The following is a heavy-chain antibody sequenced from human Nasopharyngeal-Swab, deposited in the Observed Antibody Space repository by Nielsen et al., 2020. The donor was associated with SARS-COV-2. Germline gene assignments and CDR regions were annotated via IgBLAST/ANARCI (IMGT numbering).Heavy chain of an antibody. Sequence: ETLSLTCAASGFTFSRYWMHWVHQVPGKGLVWVSRIINDETTTRYADSVKGRFTISRDNAKNTLYLQMNSLRAEDTAVYFCATGGRSAFEIWGQGTMVTISS. CDR3: ATGGRSAFEI. CDR1: GFTFSRYW. V-gene: IGHV3-74*01. CDR2: IINDETTT. D-gene: IGHD3-16*01. J-gene: IGHJ3*02.